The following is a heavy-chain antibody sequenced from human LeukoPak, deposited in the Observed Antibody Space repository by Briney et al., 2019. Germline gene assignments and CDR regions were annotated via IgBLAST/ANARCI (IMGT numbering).Heavy chain of an antibody. Sequence: GGSLRLSCAASGFTFSSHWMHWVRQAPGKGPVWVARINTDERDIIYADSVKGRFTISRDNAKNTLYLQMNSLRAEDTAVYYCARGDPDYYDSSGYYHHWGQGTLVTVSS. V-gene: IGHV3-74*01. D-gene: IGHD3-22*01. J-gene: IGHJ4*02. CDR3: ARGDPDYYDSSGYYHH. CDR2: INTDERDI. CDR1: GFTFSSHW.